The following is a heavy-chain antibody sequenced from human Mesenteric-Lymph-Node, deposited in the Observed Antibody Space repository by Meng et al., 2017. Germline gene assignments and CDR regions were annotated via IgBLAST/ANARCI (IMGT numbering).Heavy chain of an antibody. Sequence: GESLKISCAASGFTFNNYAMAWVRQAPGKGLEWVSAIGLDRVTHHSDSVKGRFTISRDHSGSPLYLQMDSLGVEDTATYYCAGYRYAGANFYGLDFWGQGTTVTVSS. CDR2: IGLDRVT. CDR3: AGYRYAGANFYGLDF. CDR1: GFTFNNYA. D-gene: IGHD4/OR15-4a*01. V-gene: IGHV3-23*01. J-gene: IGHJ6*02.